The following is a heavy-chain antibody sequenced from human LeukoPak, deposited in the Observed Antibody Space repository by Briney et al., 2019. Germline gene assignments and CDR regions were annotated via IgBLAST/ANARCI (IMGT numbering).Heavy chain of an antibody. Sequence: SETLSLTCTVSGGSISSYYWSWIRQPPGKGLEWIGYIYYSGSTNYNPSLKSRVTISVDTSKNQFSLKLSSVTAVDTAVYYCARGEYGLFDYWGQGTLVTVSS. D-gene: IGHD2/OR15-2a*01. CDR1: GGSISSYY. V-gene: IGHV4-59*01. CDR2: IYYSGST. J-gene: IGHJ4*02. CDR3: ARGEYGLFDY.